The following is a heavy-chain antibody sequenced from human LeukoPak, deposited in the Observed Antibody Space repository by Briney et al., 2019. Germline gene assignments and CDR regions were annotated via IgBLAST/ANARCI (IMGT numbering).Heavy chain of an antibody. CDR3: ARAKNKPRMVRGVIPWFDP. D-gene: IGHD3-10*01. Sequence: ASVKVSCKASGYTFTSYYMHWVRQAPGQGLEWMGIINPNSGSTGYAQKFQGRVTMTRNTSISTAYMELSSLRSEDTAVYYCARAKNKPRMVRGVIPWFDPWGQGTLVTVSS. J-gene: IGHJ5*02. CDR2: INPNSGST. V-gene: IGHV1-46*01. CDR1: GYTFTSYY.